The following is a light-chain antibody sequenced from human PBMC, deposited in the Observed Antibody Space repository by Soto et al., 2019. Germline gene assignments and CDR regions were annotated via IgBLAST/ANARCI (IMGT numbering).Light chain of an antibody. CDR2: EVN. Sequence: QSVLTQPPSASGSPGESVTISCTGTSTDVGGYNYVSWYQRHPGKAPKLIIYEVNKRPSGVPDRFSGSESGNTASLTVSGLQAEDEADYYCSSYLNYNSEVFGTGTKVTVL. CDR3: SSYLNYNSEV. CDR1: STDVGGYNY. V-gene: IGLV2-8*01. J-gene: IGLJ1*01.